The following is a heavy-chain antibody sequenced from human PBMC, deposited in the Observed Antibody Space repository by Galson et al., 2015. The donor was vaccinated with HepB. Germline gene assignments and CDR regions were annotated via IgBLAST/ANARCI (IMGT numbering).Heavy chain of an antibody. J-gene: IGHJ4*02. CDR2: LYPGDSDV. Sequence: KVSCKASGGTLTSSAIGWVRQMPGKGLEWMGILYPGDSDVKYSPSFQGQVTISVDKSITTAFLQWSSLKASDTARYYCARLEPTSAWGFFDSWGQGTPVTVS. V-gene: IGHV5-51*01. D-gene: IGHD6-19*01. CDR1: GGTLTSSA. CDR3: ARLEPTSAWGFFDS.